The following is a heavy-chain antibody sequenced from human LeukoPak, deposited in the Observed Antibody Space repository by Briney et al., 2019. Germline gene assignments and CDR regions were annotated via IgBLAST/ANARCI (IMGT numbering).Heavy chain of an antibody. Sequence: SETLSLTCTVSGGSIVTYYWSWIRQSPGKGLEWIGYIYVTGSTRYNPYLQSRVTISVDTSRNQFFLKMSSVTAADTAVYYCARHIGGGIEDMDVWGKGTKVTVSS. V-gene: IGHV4-59*08. CDR2: IYVTGST. D-gene: IGHD3-16*02. CDR3: ARHIGGGIEDMDV. J-gene: IGHJ6*03. CDR1: GGSIVTYY.